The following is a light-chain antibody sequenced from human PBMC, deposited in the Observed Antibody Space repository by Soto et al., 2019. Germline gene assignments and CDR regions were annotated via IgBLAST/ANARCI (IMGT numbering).Light chain of an antibody. V-gene: IGLV3-27*01. CDR1: VLAKKY. CDR2: NDS. J-gene: IGLJ2*01. Sequence: SYELTQPSSVSVSPGQTARITCSGDVLAKKYARWFQQKPGQAPVLLIYNDSERPSGIPERFSGSGSGTTVTLTISGAQVEDEADYYCYSAAGLDLVVFGGGTKLTVL. CDR3: YSAAGLDLVV.